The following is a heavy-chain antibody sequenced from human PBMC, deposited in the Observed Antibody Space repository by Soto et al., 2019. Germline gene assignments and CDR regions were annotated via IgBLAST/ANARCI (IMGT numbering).Heavy chain of an antibody. Sequence: QIQLVQSGGEVKKPGASVNLSCKASGYIFNGYGISWVRQAPGQGLEWMGWISPYNGHTEYSQSLQGRLTVTADTSTPTVYMELGSLRSDDTAVYYCAGGGSGDHTGRGFAGAMDVWGQGTTVTVSS. D-gene: IGHD3-3*01. CDR1: GYIFNGYG. CDR3: AGGGSGDHTGRGFAGAMDV. CDR2: ISPYNGHT. J-gene: IGHJ6*02. V-gene: IGHV1-18*04.